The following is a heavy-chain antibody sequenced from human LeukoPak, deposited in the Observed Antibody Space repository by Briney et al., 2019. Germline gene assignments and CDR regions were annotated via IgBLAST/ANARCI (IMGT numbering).Heavy chain of an antibody. Sequence: GGPLRLSCAASGFTFSSYSMTWVRQAPGKGLEWVSSISSSNSYIYYADSVKGRFTISRDNSENSLYLQMNSLRAEDTAVYYCAREKEMATILDYWGQGTLVTVSS. CDR1: GFTFSSYS. V-gene: IGHV3-21*01. J-gene: IGHJ4*02. CDR2: ISSSNSYI. D-gene: IGHD5-24*01. CDR3: AREKEMATILDY.